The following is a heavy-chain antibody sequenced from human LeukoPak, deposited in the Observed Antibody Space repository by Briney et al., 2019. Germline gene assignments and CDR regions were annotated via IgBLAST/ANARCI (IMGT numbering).Heavy chain of an antibody. CDR1: GFTFSSYG. CDR3: AKTYSSSDERLFDY. D-gene: IGHD6-6*01. J-gene: IGHJ4*02. CDR2: IRYDGSNK. V-gene: IGHV3-30*02. Sequence: GGSLRLSCAASGFTFSSYGLHWVRQAPGKGLEWVAFIRYDGSNKYYADSVKGRFTISRDNSKNTLYLQMNSLRAEDTAVYYCAKTYSSSDERLFDYWGQGTLVTVSS.